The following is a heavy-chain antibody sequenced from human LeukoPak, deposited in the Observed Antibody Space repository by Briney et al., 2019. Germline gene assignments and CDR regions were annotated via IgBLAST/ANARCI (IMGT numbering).Heavy chain of an antibody. D-gene: IGHD4-23*01. V-gene: IGHV3-33*03. J-gene: IGHJ4*02. Sequence: GGSLRLSCAASGFTFRDYGMHWVRRAPGKGLEWVALIWYDGSNEEYADSVKGRFTISRDNSKNTLYLQMNSLRVEDTAVYYCVRMGRDYGGKISENWGQGTVVTVSS. CDR3: VRMGRDYGGKISEN. CDR2: IWYDGSNE. CDR1: GFTFRDYG.